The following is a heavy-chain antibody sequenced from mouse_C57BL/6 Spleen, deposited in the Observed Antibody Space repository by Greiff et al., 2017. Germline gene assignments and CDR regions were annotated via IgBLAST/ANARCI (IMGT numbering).Heavy chain of an antibody. CDR1: GFTFSDYY. Sequence: EVKLMESEGGLVQPGSSMKLSCTASGFTFSDYYMAWVRQVPEKGLEWVANINYDGSSTYYLDSLKSRFIISRDNAKNILYLQMSSLKSEDTATYYCAREGILLDWYFDVWGTGTTVTVSS. CDR2: INYDGSST. J-gene: IGHJ1*03. CDR3: AREGILLDWYFDV. D-gene: IGHD1-1*02. V-gene: IGHV5-16*01.